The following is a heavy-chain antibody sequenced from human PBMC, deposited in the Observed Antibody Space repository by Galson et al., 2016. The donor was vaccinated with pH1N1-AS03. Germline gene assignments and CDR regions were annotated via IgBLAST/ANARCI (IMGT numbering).Heavy chain of an antibody. Sequence: SLRLSCAASGFIFSSYCMYWVRQAPGKGLEWVADIWFDGNDKYYADSVKGRFTISRDNSKNTLYLQMNGLRAEDTAVYYCAKMEGSNNFYYFDYWGQGTPVTVSS. CDR3: AKMEGSNNFYYFDY. CDR1: GFIFSSYC. D-gene: IGHD1-20*01. CDR2: IWFDGNDK. J-gene: IGHJ4*02. V-gene: IGHV3-33*06.